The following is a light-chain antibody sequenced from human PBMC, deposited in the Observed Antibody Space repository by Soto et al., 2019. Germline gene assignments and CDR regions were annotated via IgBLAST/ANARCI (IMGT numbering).Light chain of an antibody. CDR1: QSISRY. J-gene: IGKJ2*01. CDR2: LAS. V-gene: IGKV3-20*01. CDR3: QQYGSSSYT. Sequence: EIVLTQSPGTLSLSPGDGATLSCRASQSISRYLAWYQQNTGQAPRLVIYLASNRDTGIPDRFSGSGSGTDFTLTISRLEPEDFAVYYCQQYGSSSYTFGQGTKLEIK.